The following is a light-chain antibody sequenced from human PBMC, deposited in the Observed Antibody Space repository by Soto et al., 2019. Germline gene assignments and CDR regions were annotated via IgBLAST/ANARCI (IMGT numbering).Light chain of an antibody. J-gene: IGLJ1*01. Sequence: QSALTQPASVSGSPGQTITISCTGTSSDVGAYNYVSWYQQHPGKAPKLMIYEVSNRPSGVSDRFSGSKSGNTASLTISGLQAAAEADYYCSSKRTTASLVFGTGTKGTVL. CDR2: EVS. CDR1: SSDVGAYNY. V-gene: IGLV2-14*01. CDR3: SSKRTTASLV.